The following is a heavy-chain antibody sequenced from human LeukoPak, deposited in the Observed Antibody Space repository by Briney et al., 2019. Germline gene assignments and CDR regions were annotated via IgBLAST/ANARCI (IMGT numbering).Heavy chain of an antibody. J-gene: IGHJ4*02. CDR1: GGSISSGGYY. CDR3: ARHMSWQWEYYFDY. V-gene: IGHV4-31*03. D-gene: IGHD1-26*01. CDR2: IYYSGST. Sequence: PSETLSLTCTVSGGSISSGGYYWSWIRQHPGKGLEWIGYIYYSGSTYYNPSLKSRVTISVDTSKNQFSLKLSSVTAADTVVYYCARHMSWQWEYYFDYWGQGTLVTVSS.